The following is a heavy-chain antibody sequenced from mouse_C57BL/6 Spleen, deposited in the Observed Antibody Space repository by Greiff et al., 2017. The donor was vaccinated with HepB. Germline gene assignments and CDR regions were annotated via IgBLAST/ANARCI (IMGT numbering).Heavy chain of an antibody. CDR2: IDPSDSYT. CDR3: ARGVRDYDY. D-gene: IGHD2-4*01. J-gene: IGHJ2*01. Sequence: QVQLKESGAELVKPGASVKLSCKASGYTFTSYWMQWVKQRPGQGLEWIGEIDPSDSYTNYNQKFKGKATLTVDTSSSTAYMQLSSLTSEDSAVYYCARGVRDYDYWGQGTTLTVSS. V-gene: IGHV1-50*01. CDR1: GYTFTSYW.